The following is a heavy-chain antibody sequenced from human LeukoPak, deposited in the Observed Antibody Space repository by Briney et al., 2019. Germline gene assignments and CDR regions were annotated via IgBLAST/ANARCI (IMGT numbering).Heavy chain of an antibody. Sequence: GGSLRLSCAASGFTFSSYWMSWVRQAPGKGLEWVADIKQDGSEKYHVDSVKGRFTISRDNAKNSLYLQMNSLRAEDTAVYYCARDRRPYYGSGSYYRDYWGQGTLVTVSS. CDR2: IKQDGSEK. J-gene: IGHJ4*02. CDR3: ARDRRPYYGSGSYYRDY. CDR1: GFTFSSYW. D-gene: IGHD3-10*01. V-gene: IGHV3-7*01.